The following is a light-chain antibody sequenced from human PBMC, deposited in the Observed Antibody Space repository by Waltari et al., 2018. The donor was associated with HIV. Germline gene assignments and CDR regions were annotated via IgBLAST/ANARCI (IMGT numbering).Light chain of an antibody. Sequence: EIQMTQSPSSLSTSVVDRVTITCRASQDIRNDVGWFQQRPGKAPKRLIYAASSLQTGVPSRFSGSGSGTEFTLTISSLQPEDFATYYCLQHNSYPYTFGQGTKLEIK. CDR3: LQHNSYPYT. CDR2: AAS. V-gene: IGKV1-17*01. CDR1: QDIRND. J-gene: IGKJ2*01.